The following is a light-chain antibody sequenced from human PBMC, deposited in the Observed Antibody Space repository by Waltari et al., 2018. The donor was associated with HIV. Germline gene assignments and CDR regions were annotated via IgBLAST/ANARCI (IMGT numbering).Light chain of an antibody. CDR1: SSNIGAGYD. J-gene: IGLJ2*01. CDR3: QSYDRRLMWV. Sequence: HSLLTQPPSVSGAPGQRVTISCPGSSSNIGAGYDVHWYQKYPGTAPKLLIFQNISRPSGVPDRFSGSKSVTSASLVITGLQAEDEADYYCQSYDRRLMWVFGGGTSLTV. V-gene: IGLV1-40*01. CDR2: QNI.